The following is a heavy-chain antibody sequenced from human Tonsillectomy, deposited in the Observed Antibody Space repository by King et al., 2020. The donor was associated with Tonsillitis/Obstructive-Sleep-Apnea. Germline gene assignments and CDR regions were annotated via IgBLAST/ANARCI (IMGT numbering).Heavy chain of an antibody. CDR2: IYYMWST. CDR1: GGSISSGGYY. Sequence: VQLQESGPGLVKPSQTLSLTCTVSGGSISSGGYYWSWIRQHPGKGLEWIGYIYYMWSTYYNPSLKSRVTISVDTSKNQFSLKLSSVTAADTAVYYCARDPRTLSGSSSYFDYWGQGTLVTVSS. J-gene: IGHJ4*02. V-gene: IGHV4-31*03. CDR3: ARDPRTLSGSSSYFDY. D-gene: IGHD1-26*01.